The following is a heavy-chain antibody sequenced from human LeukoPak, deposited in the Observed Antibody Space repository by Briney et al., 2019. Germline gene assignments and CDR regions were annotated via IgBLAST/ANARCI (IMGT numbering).Heavy chain of an antibody. D-gene: IGHD3-10*01. J-gene: IGHJ5*02. V-gene: IGHV4-34*01. CDR2: INHSGST. Sequence: SETLSLTCAVYGGSFSGYYWSWIRQPPGKGLEWIGEINHSGSTNYNPSLKSRVTISVDTSKNQFSLKLRSVTAADTAVYYCARGIGFVTMVRGALNWFDPWGQGTLVTVSS. CDR1: GGSFSGYY. CDR3: ARGIGFVTMVRGALNWFDP.